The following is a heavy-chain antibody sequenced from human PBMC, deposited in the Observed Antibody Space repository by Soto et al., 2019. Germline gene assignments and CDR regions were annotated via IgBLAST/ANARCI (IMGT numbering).Heavy chain of an antibody. CDR1: GFTFTTYA. V-gene: IGHV3-23*01. CDR3: AKDYSSGYYALDI. Sequence: EVQLLESGGGLVQPGGSLRLSCAPSGFTFTTYAMSWVRQAPGKGLEWVSSISSGGDTYYADSVKGRFTISRDSSKNTLYLQMNNLRAEDTATYYCAKDYSSGYYALDIWGRGTMVTVSS. CDR2: ISSGGDT. D-gene: IGHD3-22*01. J-gene: IGHJ3*02.